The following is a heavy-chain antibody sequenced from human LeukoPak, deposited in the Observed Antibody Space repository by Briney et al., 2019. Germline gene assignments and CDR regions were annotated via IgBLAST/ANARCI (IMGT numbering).Heavy chain of an antibody. D-gene: IGHD2-15*01. J-gene: IGHJ5*02. CDR1: GGSISSSNW. CDR3: ARGLTVVVVAAVNWFDP. CDR2: IYHSGST. Sequence: SGTLSLTCAVSGGSISSSNWWSWVRQPPGKGLEWIGEIYHSGSTNYNPSLKSRVTISVDTSKNQFSLKLSSVTAADTAVYYCARGLTVVVVAAVNWFDPWGQGTLVTVSS. V-gene: IGHV4-4*02.